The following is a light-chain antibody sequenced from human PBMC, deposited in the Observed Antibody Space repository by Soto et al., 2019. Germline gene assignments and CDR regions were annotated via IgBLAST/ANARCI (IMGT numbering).Light chain of an antibody. V-gene: IGLV1-40*01. CDR3: HSYDTNMNGYV. Sequence: QSVLTKPPSVSGAPGQTATISSTGGSSHLGAGFDVHWYQQFPGTAPKLLIYANSNRPSGVPDPLSGSKAGTSASRAITGLQAEDEADYYCHSYDTNMNGYVFGAGTKVTGL. CDR2: ANS. CDR1: SSHLGAGFD. J-gene: IGLJ1*01.